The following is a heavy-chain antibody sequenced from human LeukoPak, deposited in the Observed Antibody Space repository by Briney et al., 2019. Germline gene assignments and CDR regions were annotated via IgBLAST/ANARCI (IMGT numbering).Heavy chain of an antibody. CDR3: ARVSRSQTYYYDSSGYGRAFDI. CDR2: ISAYNGNT. J-gene: IGHJ3*02. V-gene: IGHV1-18*04. D-gene: IGHD3-22*01. CDR1: GYTFTGYY. Sequence: ASVKVSCKASGYTFTGYYMHWVRQAPGQGLEWMGWISAYNGNTNYAQKLQGRVTMTTDTSTSTAYMELRSLRSDDTAVYYCARVSRSQTYYYDSSGYGRAFDIWGQGTMVTVSS.